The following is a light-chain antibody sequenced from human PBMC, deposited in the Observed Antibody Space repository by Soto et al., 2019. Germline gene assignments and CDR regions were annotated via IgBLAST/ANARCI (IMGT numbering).Light chain of an antibody. Sequence: QAVVTQEPSLTVSPGGTVTLTCGSSTGAVTSGHYPDWFQQKPGQAPRTLIYDTSNKHSWTPARFSGSLLGGKATLTLSGAQPEDEADYYCLLSYRGAGEVFGGGTKLTVL. CDR2: DTS. V-gene: IGLV7-46*01. CDR3: LLSYRGAGEV. J-gene: IGLJ2*01. CDR1: TGAVTSGHY.